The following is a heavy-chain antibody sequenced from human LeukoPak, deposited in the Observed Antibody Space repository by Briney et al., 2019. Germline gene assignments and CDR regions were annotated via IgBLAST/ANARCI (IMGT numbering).Heavy chain of an antibody. D-gene: IGHD2-15*01. Sequence: GASVKVSCKASGYTFTSYDINWVRQATGQGLEWMGWINPNSGDTNSAQKFQGRVTMTRDTSISTAYMELSSLRSEDMAVYYCARSPWGYCSGGSCYLKGAWYFDLWGRGTLVTVSS. CDR1: GYTFTSYD. V-gene: IGHV1-8*01. CDR2: INPNSGDT. J-gene: IGHJ2*01. CDR3: ARSPWGYCSGGSCYLKGAWYFDL.